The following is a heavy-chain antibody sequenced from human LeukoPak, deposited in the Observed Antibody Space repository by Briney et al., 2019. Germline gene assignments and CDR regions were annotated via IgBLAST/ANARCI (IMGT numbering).Heavy chain of an antibody. Sequence: GGSLRLSCTASGFTFSNFATSWVRQATGKGLDWVSAISPTSGTTFYADSVKGRFTISRDNSKNTLYLQMNSLRAEDTAVYYCARDSIVVVVAATLGWVDYWGQGTLVTVSS. D-gene: IGHD2-15*01. CDR1: GFTFSNFA. CDR3: ARDSIVVVVAATLGWVDY. V-gene: IGHV3-23*01. J-gene: IGHJ4*02. CDR2: ISPTSGTT.